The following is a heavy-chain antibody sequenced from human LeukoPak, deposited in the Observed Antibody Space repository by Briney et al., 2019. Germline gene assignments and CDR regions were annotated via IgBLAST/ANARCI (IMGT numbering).Heavy chain of an antibody. CDR3: AREYSSGSLRSHYYYYMDV. V-gene: IGHV1-46*01. Sequence: ASVKVSCKASGYTFTSYDMHWVRQAPGQGLEWMGIINPSGGSTSYAQNFQGRVTMTRDTSTSTVYMELSSLRSEDTAVYYCAREYSSGSLRSHYYYYMDVWGKGTTVTISS. CDR1: GYTFTSYD. J-gene: IGHJ6*03. CDR2: INPSGGST. D-gene: IGHD6-19*01.